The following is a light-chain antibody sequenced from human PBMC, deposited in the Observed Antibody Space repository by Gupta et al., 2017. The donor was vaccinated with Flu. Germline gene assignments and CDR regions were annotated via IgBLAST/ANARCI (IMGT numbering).Light chain of an antibody. V-gene: IGKV1-33*01. CDR2: EAS. CDR3: QQLHI. J-gene: IGKJ2*01. Sequence: DIQMTQSPSSLSASVGDRVTITCQASQDIGNYLNWYQQKPGKAPRLLIYEASYLETGVPSRFSGSRSGTDFTCTSSSMQPEDIETYYCQQLHIFGQGTKLDIK. CDR1: QDIGNY.